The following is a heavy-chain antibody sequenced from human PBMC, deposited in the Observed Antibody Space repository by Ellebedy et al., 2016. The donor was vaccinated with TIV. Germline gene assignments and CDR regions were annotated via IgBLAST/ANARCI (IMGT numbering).Heavy chain of an antibody. CDR2: IYYGGST. V-gene: IGHV4-39*01. CDR1: GGSIRRISYY. Sequence: MPGGSLRLSCTVSGGSIRRISYYWGWIRQPPGKGLEWIGTIYYGGSTYYNPSLKSRVTVSVDTSKNQFSLKLTSVTAADTAVYYCARHGGASGWYYFDSWGQGSLVTVSS. CDR3: ARHGGASGWYYFDS. D-gene: IGHD6-19*01. J-gene: IGHJ4*02.